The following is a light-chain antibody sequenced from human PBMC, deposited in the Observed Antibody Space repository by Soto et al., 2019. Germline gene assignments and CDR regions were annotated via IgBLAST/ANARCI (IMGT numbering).Light chain of an antibody. CDR1: QGISSY. J-gene: IGKJ4*01. Sequence: DIQMTQSPSSLSASVGDRVTITCRASQGISSYLDWYQQKPGKAPNLLIYTASSLQTGVPSRFSGSGSGTDFTLTISSLQPEDVATYYCQQTYSAPLTFGGGTKVEIK. V-gene: IGKV1-39*01. CDR2: TAS. CDR3: QQTYSAPLT.